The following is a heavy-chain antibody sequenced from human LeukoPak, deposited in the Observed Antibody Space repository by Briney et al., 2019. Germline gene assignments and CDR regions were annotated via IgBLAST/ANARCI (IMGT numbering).Heavy chain of an antibody. J-gene: IGHJ4*02. V-gene: IGHV3-23*01. Sequence: PGGSLRLSCAASGLSFSSHAFSWVRQAPGKGLEWVSAINGYTTYYADSVKGRFTISRDSSKNTMYLQMDSLRAADTAVYYCAKDVKPYRYFDSWGQGTLVTVSS. CDR3: AKDVKPYRYFDS. CDR1: GLSFSSHA. CDR2: INGYTT.